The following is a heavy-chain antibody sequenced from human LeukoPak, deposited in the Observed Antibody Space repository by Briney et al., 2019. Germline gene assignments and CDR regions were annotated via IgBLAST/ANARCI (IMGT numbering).Heavy chain of an antibody. CDR1: GGSISSNSYL. CDR2: IFYSATT. Sequence: PSETLSLTCTVSGGSISSNSYLWSWIRQQPEKGLEWIGSIFYSATTYYNPSLKSRVTISMDTSKNQFSLSLSSVTAADTAVYYCARDPTIASVGYYFGYWGLGTLVTVSS. D-gene: IGHD6-13*01. V-gene: IGHV4-31*03. J-gene: IGHJ4*02. CDR3: ARDPTIASVGYYFGY.